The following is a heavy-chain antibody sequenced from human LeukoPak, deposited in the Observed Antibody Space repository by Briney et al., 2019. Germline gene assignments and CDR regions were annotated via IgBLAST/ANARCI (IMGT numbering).Heavy chain of an antibody. D-gene: IGHD5-18*01. CDR2: IYYSGST. CDR1: GGSISSSSSY. Sequence: PSETLSLTCTVSGGSISSSSSYWGWIRQPPGKGLEWIGSIYYSGSTYYNPSLKSRVTISVDTSKNQFSLKLSSVTAADTAVYYCARTYVDTDMVTGYYFDYWGQGTPVTVSS. CDR3: ARTYVDTDMVTGYYFDY. V-gene: IGHV4-39*01. J-gene: IGHJ4*02.